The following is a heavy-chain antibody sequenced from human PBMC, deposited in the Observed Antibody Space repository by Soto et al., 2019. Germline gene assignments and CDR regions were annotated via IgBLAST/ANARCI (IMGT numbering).Heavy chain of an antibody. CDR3: ARRLDDTPETFINWFDP. J-gene: IGHJ5*02. CDR2: IFYTGTA. D-gene: IGHD2-15*01. CDR1: GGSINTGGYY. Sequence: QVQLQESGPGLVKPSQTLSLTCTVSGGSINTGGYYWGWIRHLPGEGLEWIGHIFYTGTAYYNPSLRSRVTLSIDTSANQFSLHMYSVTAADTAMYYCARRLDDTPETFINWFDPWGQGILVTVSS. V-gene: IGHV4-31*03.